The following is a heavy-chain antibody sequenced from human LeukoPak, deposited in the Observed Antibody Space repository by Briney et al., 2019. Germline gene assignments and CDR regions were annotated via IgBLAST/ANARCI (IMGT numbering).Heavy chain of an antibody. CDR3: AGGGCSGGSCYHYYCYYMDV. CDR2: IYTSGST. D-gene: IGHD2-15*01. CDR1: GGSISSYY. V-gene: IGHV4-4*07. J-gene: IGHJ6*03. Sequence: SETLSLTCTVSGGSISSYYRSWIRQPAGKGLEWIGRIYTSGSTNYNPSLKSRVTMSVDTSKNQFSLKLSSVTAADTAVYYCAGGGCSGGSCYHYYCYYMDVWGKGTTVTISS.